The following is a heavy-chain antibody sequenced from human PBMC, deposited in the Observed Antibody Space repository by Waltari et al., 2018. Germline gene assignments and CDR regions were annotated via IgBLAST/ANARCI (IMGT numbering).Heavy chain of an antibody. J-gene: IGHJ5*02. Sequence: QVQLQESGPGLVKPSETLSLTCTVSGGSISSHYWSWIRQPPGKGLEWIGYIYYSGSTNYNPSLKSRVTISVDASKNQFSLKLSSVTAADTAVYYCARDRIVGAVDPWGQGTLVTVSS. CDR3: ARDRIVGAVDP. V-gene: IGHV4-59*11. CDR2: IYYSGST. CDR1: GGSISSHY. D-gene: IGHD1-26*01.